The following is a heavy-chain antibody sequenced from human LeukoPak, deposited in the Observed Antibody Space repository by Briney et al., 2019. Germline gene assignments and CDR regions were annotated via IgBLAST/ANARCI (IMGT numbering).Heavy chain of an antibody. V-gene: IGHV3-7*02. Sequence: SGGSLRLSCAASGFTFSSYWMNWVRQAPGKGLEWVANIKPDGSDEYYVDSVKGRFTISRDNAENSLYLQMNSLRAEDTAVYYCARVKALSGTTTGGMDVWGQGTTVTVSS. CDR2: IKPDGSDE. CDR3: ARVKALSGTTTGGMDV. D-gene: IGHD1-20*01. CDR1: GFTFSSYW. J-gene: IGHJ6*02.